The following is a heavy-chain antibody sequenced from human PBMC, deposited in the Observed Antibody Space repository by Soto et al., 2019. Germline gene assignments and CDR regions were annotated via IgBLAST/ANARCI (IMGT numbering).Heavy chain of an antibody. CDR2: IIPLFGTT. V-gene: IGHV1-69*01. Sequence: QVQVVQSGVEVRRPGSSGKVSCKASGDTFKNCVISWVRQASGQGLEWMGGIIPLFGTTDFAQRFQCRLTITTDESTTPAYMELSRLRSEDTATYYCAAELGFGKLSVVWGQGTTVIVSS. CDR3: AAELGFGKLSVV. CDR1: GDTFKNCV. J-gene: IGHJ6*02. D-gene: IGHD3-10*01.